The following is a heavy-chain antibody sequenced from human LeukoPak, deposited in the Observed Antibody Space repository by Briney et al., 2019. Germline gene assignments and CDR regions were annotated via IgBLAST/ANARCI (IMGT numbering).Heavy chain of an antibody. D-gene: IGHD2-15*01. CDR3: ARVLRYCSGGNCYSGGLGYVDV. Sequence: ASVMVSCKASGYTFTSYDINWVRQATGQGLEWMGWMNPNSGNTGYAQKFQGRVTMTRNTSISTAYMELSSLRSEDTAVYYCARVLRYCSGGNCYSGGLGYVDVWGKGTTVTISS. CDR2: MNPNSGNT. CDR1: GYTFTSYD. V-gene: IGHV1-8*01. J-gene: IGHJ6*03.